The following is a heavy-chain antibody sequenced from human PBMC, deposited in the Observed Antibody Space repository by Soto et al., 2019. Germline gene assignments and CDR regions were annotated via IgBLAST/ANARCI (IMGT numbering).Heavy chain of an antibody. Sequence: QVQLVQSGAEVKKPGASVKVSCKASGYTFITYGVSWVRQAPGQGLDWLGWISTYNGNTRYAERLQGRVTMITDTTTNTAYMELRNLRSDDTAVYYCARGPTDYYDNSANCFLDYWGQGSPVTVSS. CDR1: GYTFITYG. V-gene: IGHV1-18*01. CDR3: ARGPTDYYDNSANCFLDY. D-gene: IGHD3-22*01. J-gene: IGHJ4*02. CDR2: ISTYNGNT.